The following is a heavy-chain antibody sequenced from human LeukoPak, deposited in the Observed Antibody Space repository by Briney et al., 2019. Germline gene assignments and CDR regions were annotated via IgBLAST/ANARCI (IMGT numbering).Heavy chain of an antibody. Sequence: GGTLRLSCAASGFTFSRNGMTWVRQAPGKGLEWVSAISGSGGSTYYADSVKGRFTISRDNSKNTLYLQMNSLRAEDTAVFYCASGDDNTDYWGQGTLVTVSS. CDR1: GFTFSRNG. J-gene: IGHJ4*02. CDR2: ISGSGGST. V-gene: IGHV3-23*01. CDR3: ASGDDNTDY. D-gene: IGHD3-22*01.